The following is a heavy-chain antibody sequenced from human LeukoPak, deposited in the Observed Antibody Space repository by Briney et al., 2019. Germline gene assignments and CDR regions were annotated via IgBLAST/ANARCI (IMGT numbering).Heavy chain of an antibody. CDR3: AREDSSGWSRRAFDI. V-gene: IGHV4-4*07. D-gene: IGHD6-19*01. CDR2: IYTSGST. Sequence: ETLSLTCTVSGGSISSYYWSWIRQPAGKGLEWIGRIYTSGSTNYNPSLKSRVTMSVDTSKNQFSLKLSSVTAADTAVYYCAREDSSGWSRRAFDIWGQGAMVTVSS. J-gene: IGHJ3*02. CDR1: GGSISSYY.